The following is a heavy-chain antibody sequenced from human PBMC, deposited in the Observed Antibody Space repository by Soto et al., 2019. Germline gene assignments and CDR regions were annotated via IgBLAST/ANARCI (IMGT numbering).Heavy chain of an antibody. CDR2: ISGSGGST. D-gene: IGHD3-22*01. V-gene: IGHV3-23*01. CDR1: GFTFSSYA. Sequence: GSLRLSCAASGFTFSSYAMSWVRQAPGKGLEWVSAISGSGGSTYYADSVKGRFTISRDNSKNTLYLQMNSLRAEDTAVYYRAKFTLYDSYYFDYWGQGTLVTVSS. CDR3: AKFTLYDSYYFDY. J-gene: IGHJ4*02.